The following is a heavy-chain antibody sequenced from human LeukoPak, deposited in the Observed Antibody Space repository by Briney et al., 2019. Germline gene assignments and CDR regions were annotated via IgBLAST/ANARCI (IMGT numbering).Heavy chain of an antibody. CDR1: GYTFSTNG. CDR3: ARDQKDYGDYEWDY. Sequence: ASVKVSCKASGYTFSTNGISWVRQAPGQGLEWMGWISGYKGSTNYAPKFRARVTMTTDTFTGTAYMDLRSLRPDDTAVYYCARDQKDYGDYEWDYWGQGTLVTVSS. CDR2: ISGYKGST. J-gene: IGHJ4*02. D-gene: IGHD4-17*01. V-gene: IGHV1-18*01.